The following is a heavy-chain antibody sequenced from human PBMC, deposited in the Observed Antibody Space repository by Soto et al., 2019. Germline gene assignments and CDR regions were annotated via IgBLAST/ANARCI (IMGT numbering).Heavy chain of an antibody. CDR1: GYTFTSYD. V-gene: IGHV1-8*01. D-gene: IGHD3-9*01. CDR2: MNPNSGNT. CDR3: AKDYLRSYYDILTGSFDY. Sequence: ASVKVSCKASGYTFTSYDINWVRQATGQGLEWMGWMNPNSGNTGYAQKFQGRVTMTRNTSISTAYMELSSLRSEDTAVYYCAKDYLRSYYDILTGSFDYWGQGTLVTVSS. J-gene: IGHJ4*02.